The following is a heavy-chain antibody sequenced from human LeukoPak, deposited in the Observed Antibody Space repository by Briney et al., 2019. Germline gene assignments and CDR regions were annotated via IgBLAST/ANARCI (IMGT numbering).Heavy chain of an antibody. V-gene: IGHV3-30*02. D-gene: IGHD5/OR15-5a*01. CDR1: GFTFSSYG. J-gene: IGHJ4*02. CDR3: AKGDSGLPSD. CDR2: IRYDGNYK. Sequence: HPGGSLRLSCAASGFTFSSYGMHWVRQAPGKGLEWVAFIRYDGNYKYYADSVKGRFTISRDNSKNTLYLQMSSLRPDETAVYYCAKGDSGLPSDWGQGTLVTVSS.